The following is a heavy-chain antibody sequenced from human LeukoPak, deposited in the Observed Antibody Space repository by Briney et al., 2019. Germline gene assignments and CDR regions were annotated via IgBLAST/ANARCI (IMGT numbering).Heavy chain of an antibody. V-gene: IGHV4-38-2*02. Sequence: PSETLSLTCTVSGYSLSSGYYWGWIRQPPGKGLEWIGSVDHSGGTCYNPSLRSRVSISVDTSKNQFSLKLSSVTAADTAVYSCAGFTFFRGVITFDYWGQGTLVTVSS. CDR3: AGFTFFRGVITFDY. D-gene: IGHD3-10*01. CDR1: GYSLSSGYY. J-gene: IGHJ4*02. CDR2: VDHSGGT.